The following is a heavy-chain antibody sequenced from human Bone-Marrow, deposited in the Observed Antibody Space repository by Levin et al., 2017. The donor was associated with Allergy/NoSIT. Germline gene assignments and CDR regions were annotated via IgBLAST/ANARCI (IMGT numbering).Heavy chain of an antibody. V-gene: IGHV3-23*01. J-gene: IGHJ4*02. CDR1: GFTLNSYS. Sequence: GGPLRLSCVASGFTLNSYSMNWVRQAPGKGLEWVSAIGTAGDAHYADSVKGRFTGSRDTSKNTLYLQMNSVRADDTAIYYCAKKTAGQHPLDYWGQGTRVTVSS. CDR3: AKKTAGQHPLDY. CDR2: IGTAGDA.